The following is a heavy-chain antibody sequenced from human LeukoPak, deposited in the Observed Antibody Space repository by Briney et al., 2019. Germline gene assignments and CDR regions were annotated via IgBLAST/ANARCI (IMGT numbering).Heavy chain of an antibody. V-gene: IGHV4-61*01. CDR1: GGSVSSGSYY. Sequence: PSETLSLTCTVSGGSVSSGSYYWSWIRQPPGKGLEWIGYIYYSGSTNYNPSLKSRVTISVDTSKNQFSLKPSSVTAADTAVYYCARGGAARLHFQNWGQGTLVTVSS. CDR2: IYYSGST. CDR3: ARGGAARLHFQN. D-gene: IGHD6-6*01. J-gene: IGHJ1*01.